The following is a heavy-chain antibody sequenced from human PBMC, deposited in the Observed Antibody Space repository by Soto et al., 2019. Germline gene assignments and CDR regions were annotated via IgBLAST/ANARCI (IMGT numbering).Heavy chain of an antibody. J-gene: IGHJ6*02. CDR2: IYSGGST. Sequence: GGSLRLSCAASGFTVSSNYMSWVRQAPGKGLEWVSVIYSGGSTYYADSVKGRFTISRHNSKNTLYLQMNSLRVEDTAVYYCARRKPMVRGFFHYYYGMDVWGQGTTVTVSS. V-gene: IGHV3-53*04. CDR3: ARRKPMVRGFFHYYYGMDV. CDR1: GFTVSSNY. D-gene: IGHD3-10*01.